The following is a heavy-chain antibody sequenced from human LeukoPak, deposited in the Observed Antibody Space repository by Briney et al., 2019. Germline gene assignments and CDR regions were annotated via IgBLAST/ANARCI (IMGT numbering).Heavy chain of an antibody. CDR1: GFAFDDHT. V-gene: IGHV3-43*01. CDR3: AKARSSSWSYLES. Sequence: GGSLRLSCATSGFAFDDHTMHWVRKLPGKGLEWLSLISWEGSTTYYADSVKDRFTISRDTSKNSLYLQMNSLRTEDTALYYCAKARSSSWSYLESWGQGTLVTVSS. CDR2: ISWEGSTT. J-gene: IGHJ4*02. D-gene: IGHD6-13*01.